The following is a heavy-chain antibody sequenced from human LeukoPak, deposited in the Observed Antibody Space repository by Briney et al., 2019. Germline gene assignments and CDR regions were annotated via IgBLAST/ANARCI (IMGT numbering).Heavy chain of an antibody. V-gene: IGHV3-30*04. CDR2: IAHDESTI. Sequence: GRSLRLSCAASGXTFRNWAMHWVRQAPGKGLEWVALIAHDESTIHYADSVKGRFTISRDNSKNTLYLQMNNLRVEDTAIYYCAKDRIVISFGDVSKHWGQGTLVTVSS. CDR1: GXTFRNWA. CDR3: AKDRIVISFGDVSKH. D-gene: IGHD3-10*01. J-gene: IGHJ1*01.